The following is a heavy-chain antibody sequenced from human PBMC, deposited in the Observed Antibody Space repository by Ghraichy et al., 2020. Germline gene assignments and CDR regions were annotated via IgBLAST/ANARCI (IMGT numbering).Heavy chain of an antibody. Sequence: GESLNISCAASGFTFSSYAMSWVRQAPGKGLEWVSAISGSGGSTYYADSVKGRFTISRDNSKNTLYRQMNSLRAEDTAVYYCAKPLGYCSSTSCSEFDPWGQGTLVTVSS. V-gene: IGHV3-23*01. J-gene: IGHJ5*02. CDR3: AKPLGYCSSTSCSEFDP. CDR1: GFTFSSYA. CDR2: ISGSGGST. D-gene: IGHD2-2*01.